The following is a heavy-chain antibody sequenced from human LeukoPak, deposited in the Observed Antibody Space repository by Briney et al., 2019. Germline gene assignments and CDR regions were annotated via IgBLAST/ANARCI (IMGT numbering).Heavy chain of an antibody. Sequence: SETLSLTCAVSGYSISSGYYWGWIRQPPGKGLEWIGSIYHSGSTYYNPSLKSRVTISVDTSKNQFSLKLSSVTAADTAVYYCARSITRDYWGQGTLVTVSS. CDR3: ARSITRDY. CDR1: GYSISSGYY. J-gene: IGHJ4*02. D-gene: IGHD1-14*01. V-gene: IGHV4-38-2*01. CDR2: IYHSGST.